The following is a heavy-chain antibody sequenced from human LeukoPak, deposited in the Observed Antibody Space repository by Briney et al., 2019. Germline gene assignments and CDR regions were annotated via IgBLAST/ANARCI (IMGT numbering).Heavy chain of an antibody. CDR3: ARLGAGPTYYDFWSGYSSFYFDY. CDR1: GGSTSSSNYY. D-gene: IGHD3-3*01. CDR2: IHYSGNT. Sequence: PETLSLTCTVSGGSTSSSNYYWGWIRQPPGKGLEWIGGIHYSGNTYYNPSPKSRVTISVDTSKNQFSPKLSSVTAADTAVHYCARLGAGPTYYDFWSGYSSFYFDYWGQGTLVTVSS. J-gene: IGHJ4*02. V-gene: IGHV4-39*01.